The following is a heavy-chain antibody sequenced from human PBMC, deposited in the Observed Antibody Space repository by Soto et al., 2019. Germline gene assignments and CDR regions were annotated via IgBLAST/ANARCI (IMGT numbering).Heavy chain of an antibody. Sequence: SETLSLTSTFSGFYISSGGYSLSWMRQPPGKGLEWIGYIYHSGSTNYNPSLKSRVTISVDRSKNQFSLRLSSVTAVDTAVYYCASALELRFDYWGQGTLVTGLL. J-gene: IGHJ4*02. D-gene: IGHD1-7*01. V-gene: IGHV4-30-2*01. CDR2: IYHSGST. CDR3: ASALELRFDY. CDR1: GFYISSGGYS.